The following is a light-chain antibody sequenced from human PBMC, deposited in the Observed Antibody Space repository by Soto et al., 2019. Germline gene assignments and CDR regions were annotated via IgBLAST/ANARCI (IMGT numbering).Light chain of an antibody. Sequence: EIVMTQSPATLSVSPGERTTLXWMASQSVSSSYLAWYQQKPGQAPRLLIYGASSRATGIPDRFSGSGSGADFTLTISRLEPEDFAVYYCQQYGSTPRFTFGPGTKVDIK. J-gene: IGKJ3*01. CDR3: QQYGSTPRFT. CDR1: QSVSSSY. CDR2: GAS. V-gene: IGKV3-20*01.